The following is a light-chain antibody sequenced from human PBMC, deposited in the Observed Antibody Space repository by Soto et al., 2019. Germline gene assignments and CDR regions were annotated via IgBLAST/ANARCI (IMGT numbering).Light chain of an antibody. CDR1: QSLSSSY. CDR2: DAS. J-gene: IGKJ5*01. Sequence: ESVLTQSPGTLSLSPGERATISCRASQSLSSSYLAWYQQKPGQAPRLFIYDASSRATGIPDRFSGSGSGTDFTLTISRLEPEDFAVYYCQQYGSSITFGQGTRLEIK. V-gene: IGKV3-20*01. CDR3: QQYGSSIT.